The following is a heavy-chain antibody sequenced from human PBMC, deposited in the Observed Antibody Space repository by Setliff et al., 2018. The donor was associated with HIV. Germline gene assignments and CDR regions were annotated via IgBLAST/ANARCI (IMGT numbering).Heavy chain of an antibody. J-gene: IGHJ4*02. D-gene: IGHD3-9*01. CDR1: GGSINRSNYY. Sequence: SETLSLTCTVPGGSINRSNYYWGWVRQPPGKGLEWIGTISYTGSTYYDPSLKSRVTISLDTSKNQFFLKLSSVTAPDTAIYYCARQTWEYYDTLTGYYRSPKNFDSWGQGTRVTVS. V-gene: IGHV4-39*01. CDR2: ISYTGST. CDR3: ARQTWEYYDTLTGYYRSPKNFDS.